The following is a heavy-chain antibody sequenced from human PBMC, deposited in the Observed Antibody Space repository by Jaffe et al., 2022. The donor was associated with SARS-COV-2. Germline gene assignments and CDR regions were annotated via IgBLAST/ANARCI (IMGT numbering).Heavy chain of an antibody. J-gene: IGHJ5*02. CDR2: ISSSSSYI. V-gene: IGHV3-21*01. CDR1: GFTFSSYS. Sequence: EVQLVESGGGLVKPGGSLRLSCAASGFTFSSYSMNWVRQAPGKGLEWVSSISSSSSYIYYADSVKGRFTISRDNAKNSLYLQMNSLRAEDTAVYYCASDGYQLPGGFDPWGQGTLVTVSS. D-gene: IGHD2-2*01. CDR3: ASDGYQLPGGFDP.